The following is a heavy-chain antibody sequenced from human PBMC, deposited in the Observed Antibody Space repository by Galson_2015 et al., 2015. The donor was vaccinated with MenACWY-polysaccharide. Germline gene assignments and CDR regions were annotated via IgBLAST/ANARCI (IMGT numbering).Heavy chain of an antibody. CDR3: TAVPLQCEFRFSY. CDR1: GFTFSNAW. D-gene: IGHD3-10*01. Sequence: SLRLSCAASGFTFSNAWMSWVRQAPGKGLEWVGRIKSKTDGGKTDDAAPVKGRFTISRDDSKNTLYLQMNSLKTEDTAVYYCTAVPLQCEFRFSYWGPGTLVAVSS. J-gene: IGHJ4*01. V-gene: IGHV3-15*01. CDR2: IKSKTDGGKT.